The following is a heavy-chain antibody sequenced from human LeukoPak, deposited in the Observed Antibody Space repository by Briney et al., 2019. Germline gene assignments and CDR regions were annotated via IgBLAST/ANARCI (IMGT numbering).Heavy chain of an antibody. CDR2: ISSSSSYI. CDR3: ASVQPGGNRGIY. CDR1: GFTFSSYS. D-gene: IGHD1-14*01. J-gene: IGHJ4*02. V-gene: IGHV3-21*01. Sequence: GGSLRLSCAASGFTFSSYSMNWVRQAPGKGLEWVSSISSSSSYIYYADSVKGRFTISRDNAKNSLYLQMNSLRAEDTAVYYCASVQPGGNRGIYWGQGTLVTVSS.